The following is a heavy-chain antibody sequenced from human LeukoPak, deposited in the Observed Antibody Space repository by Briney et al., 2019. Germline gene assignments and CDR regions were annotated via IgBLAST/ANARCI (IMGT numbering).Heavy chain of an antibody. Sequence: SETLSLTCTVSGGSISSYYWGWIRPPPGKGLEWIGYIYYSGSTNYNPSLKSRVTISVDTSKNQFSLKLSSVTAADTAVFYCARGGSSGWLLDYWGQPTLVTVSS. V-gene: IGHV4-59*01. D-gene: IGHD6-19*01. J-gene: IGHJ4*02. CDR3: ARGGSSGWLLDY. CDR1: GGSISSYY. CDR2: IYYSGST.